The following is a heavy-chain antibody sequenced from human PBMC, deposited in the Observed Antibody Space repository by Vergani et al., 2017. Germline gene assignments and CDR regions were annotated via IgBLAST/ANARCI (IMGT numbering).Heavy chain of an antibody. Sequence: EVQLVESGGGLVQPGGSLRLSCAASGFTFSSYAMSWVRQAPGKGLEWVSAISGSGGSTYYADSVKGRFTISRDNSKNTLYLQMNSLRAEDTDVYYCAKRGIAARGYYYYYMDVWGKGTTVTVSS. CDR3: AKRGIAARGYYYYYMDV. D-gene: IGHD6-6*01. J-gene: IGHJ6*03. V-gene: IGHV3-23*04. CDR1: GFTFSSYA. CDR2: ISGSGGST.